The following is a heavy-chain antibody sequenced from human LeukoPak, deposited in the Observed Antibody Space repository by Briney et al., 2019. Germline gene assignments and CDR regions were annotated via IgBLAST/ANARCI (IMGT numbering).Heavy chain of an antibody. CDR3: ARDLPWNCWFDP. CDR2: INPNSGGT. CDR1: GYTFTGYY. Sequence: ASVTVSCKASGYTFTGYYMHWVRQAPGQGLEWMGWINPNSGGTNYAQKFQGRVTMTRDTSISTAYMELSRLRSDDTAVYYCARDLPWNCWFDPWGQGTLVTVSS. V-gene: IGHV1-2*02. J-gene: IGHJ5*02. D-gene: IGHD1-7*01.